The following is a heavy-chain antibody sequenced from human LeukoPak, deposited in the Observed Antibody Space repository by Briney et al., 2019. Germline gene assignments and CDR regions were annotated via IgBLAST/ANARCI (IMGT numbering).Heavy chain of an antibody. J-gene: IGHJ5*02. CDR1: GGSLSSYY. D-gene: IGHD5-12*01. V-gene: IGHV4-59*04. CDR2: MYYSGSS. CDR3: ARQYSGYLRNWFDP. Sequence: SETLSLTCTVSGGSLSSYYWSWIRHPPGKGVEWIWSMYYSGSSYYNPSLKSRVTISVETSKNQFSLKLSSVTAADTAVYYCARQYSGYLRNWFDPWGQGTLVTVSS.